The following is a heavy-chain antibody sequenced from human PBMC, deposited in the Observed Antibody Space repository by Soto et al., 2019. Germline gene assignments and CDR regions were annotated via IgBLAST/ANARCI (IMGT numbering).Heavy chain of an antibody. D-gene: IGHD2-2*01. V-gene: IGHV3-7*01. J-gene: IGHJ4*02. CDR3: ARDCSSGDCPNHTSDY. CDR2: INQDESEK. CDR1: GFSLSDYW. Sequence: GGSLRLSCAASGFSLSDYWMSWVRQAPGKGLEWVANINQDESEKYFMDSVTGRFAISRDNAKNSLYLQMNSLRAEDTAVYYSARDCSSGDCPNHTSDYWGPGTLVTVSS.